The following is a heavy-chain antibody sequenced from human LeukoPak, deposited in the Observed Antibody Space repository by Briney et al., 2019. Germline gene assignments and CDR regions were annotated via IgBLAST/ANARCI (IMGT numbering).Heavy chain of an antibody. Sequence: PSETLSLTCTVSGGSISSGDYYWSWIRQPPGKGLEWIEYIYYSGSTNYNPSLKSRVTISVDTSKNQFSLKLSSVTAADTAVYYCARAFGYSHANEYWGQGTLVTVSS. CDR3: ARAFGYSHANEY. J-gene: IGHJ4*02. CDR1: GGSISSGDYY. V-gene: IGHV4-61*08. D-gene: IGHD5-18*01. CDR2: IYYSGST.